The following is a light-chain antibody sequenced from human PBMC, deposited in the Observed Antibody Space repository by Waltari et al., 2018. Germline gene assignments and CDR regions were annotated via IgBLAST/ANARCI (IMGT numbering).Light chain of an antibody. V-gene: IGKV4-1*01. Sequence: DIVMTQSPDSLAVSLGERATINCKSSQSVLYSSNNKNYLAWYQQKPGHPPKLLIYWASTRESGVPDRFSGSESGTDFALSISSLQAEDVAVYYCQQYYSTPITFGQGTRLEIK. CDR3: QQYYSTPIT. J-gene: IGKJ5*01. CDR2: WAS. CDR1: QSVLYSSNNKNY.